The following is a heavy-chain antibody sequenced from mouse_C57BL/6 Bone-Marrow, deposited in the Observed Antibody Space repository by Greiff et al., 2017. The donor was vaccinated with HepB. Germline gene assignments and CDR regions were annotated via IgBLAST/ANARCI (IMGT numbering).Heavy chain of an antibody. CDR3: AAYYYGSSGFDY. CDR2: IDPEDGET. Sequence: DVQLQESGAELVKPGASVKLSCTASGFNIKDYYMHWVKQRTEQGLEWTGRIDPEDGETKYAPKFQGKATITADTSSNTAYLQLSSLTSKDTAVYYCAAYYYGSSGFDYWGQGTTLTVSS. D-gene: IGHD1-1*01. V-gene: IGHV14-2*01. J-gene: IGHJ2*01. CDR1: GFNIKDYY.